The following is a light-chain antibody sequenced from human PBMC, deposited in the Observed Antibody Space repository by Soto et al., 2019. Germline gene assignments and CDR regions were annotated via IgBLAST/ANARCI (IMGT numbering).Light chain of an antibody. V-gene: IGKV3-15*01. CDR3: QQYNNWPPLT. CDR1: QNVSRD. Sequence: ILMTQSPATLSVSPGERATLSCRASQNVSRDLAWYQQKPGQAPRLLIYGASTRATGIPARFSGSGSGTEFILTISSLQSEDFAVYYCQQYNNWPPLTFGGGTKVEIK. J-gene: IGKJ4*01. CDR2: GAS.